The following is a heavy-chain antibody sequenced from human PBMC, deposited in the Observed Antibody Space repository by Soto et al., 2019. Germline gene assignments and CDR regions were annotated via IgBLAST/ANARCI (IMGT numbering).Heavy chain of an antibody. J-gene: IGHJ4*02. V-gene: IGHV3-21*01. CDR3: ATPMALPGSDY. CDR1: GFTFSNYN. CDR2: VSGSSNFI. Sequence: EVQLVESGGGLVKPGGSLRLSCAASGFTFSNYNINWVRQAPGKGLEWVSSVSGSSNFIYYADSVKGRFTISRDNAKNSLYLPMNRLRVEDTAVYYCATPMALPGSDYWGQGTLVTVSS. D-gene: IGHD3-10*01.